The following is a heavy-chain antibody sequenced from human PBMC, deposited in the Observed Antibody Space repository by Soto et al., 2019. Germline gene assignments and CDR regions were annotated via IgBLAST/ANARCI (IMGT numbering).Heavy chain of an antibody. CDR3: ARAGWTVVTSAEYFQH. Sequence: QVQLVESGGGVVQPGRSLRLSCAASGFTFSSYGMHWVRQAPGKGLEWVAVIWYDGSNKYYADSVKGRFTISRDKSKNTLYLQMNSLRAEDTAVYYCARAGWTVVTSAEYFQHWGQGTLVTVSS. CDR1: GFTFSSYG. CDR2: IWYDGSNK. D-gene: IGHD2-15*01. V-gene: IGHV3-33*01. J-gene: IGHJ1*01.